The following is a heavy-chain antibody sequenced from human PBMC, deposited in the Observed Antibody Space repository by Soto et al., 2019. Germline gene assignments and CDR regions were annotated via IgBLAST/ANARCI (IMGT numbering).Heavy chain of an antibody. CDR3: ARGTGTMARAVLLE. J-gene: IGHJ4*02. CDR2: IFYTGSS. V-gene: IGHV4-30-4*01. CDR1: GDPLSSGDYY. Sequence: QVQLQESGPGLVKPSQTLSLTCTVSGDPLSSGDYYWSWIRQRPGKGLEWIGYIFYTGSSYYNPSLRCRVSSSVDTSKNQFSLNVDSVSAADTAVYYGARGTGTMARAVLLEWGQGTLITVSS. D-gene: IGHD3-10*01.